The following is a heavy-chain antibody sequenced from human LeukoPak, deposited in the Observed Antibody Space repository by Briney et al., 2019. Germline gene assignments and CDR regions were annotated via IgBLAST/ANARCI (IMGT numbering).Heavy chain of an antibody. V-gene: IGHV1-2*02. D-gene: IGHD3-10*01. CDR3: ARSGSGPGGLWFGELLDWFDP. CDR1: GYTFTGYY. Sequence: ASVKVSCKASGYTFTGYYMHWVRQAPGQGLEWMGWINPNSGGTNYAQKFQGRVTMTRDTSISTAYMELSSLRSDDTAVYYCARSGSGPGGLWFGELLDWFDPWGQGSLVTVSS. J-gene: IGHJ5*02. CDR2: INPNSGGT.